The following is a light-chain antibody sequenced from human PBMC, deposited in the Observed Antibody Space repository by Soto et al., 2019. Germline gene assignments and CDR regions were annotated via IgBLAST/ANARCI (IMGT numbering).Light chain of an antibody. CDR3: AAWDESPNVPV. J-gene: IGLJ3*02. Sequence: QSVLTQPPSASGTPGQRVTISCSGSNSNIGRNTVNWYQQFPGAAPNLLIHSDNERPSGVPDRFSGSRSGTSASLAISGLQSENEADYYCAAWDESPNVPVFGGGTKLTFL. CDR2: SDN. CDR1: NSNIGRNT. V-gene: IGLV1-44*01.